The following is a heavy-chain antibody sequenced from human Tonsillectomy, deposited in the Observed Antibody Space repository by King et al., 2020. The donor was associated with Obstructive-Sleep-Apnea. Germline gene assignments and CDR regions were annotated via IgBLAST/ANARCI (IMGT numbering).Heavy chain of an antibody. V-gene: IGHV1-2*02. CDR1: GYIFTGYH. D-gene: IGHD2-15*01. J-gene: IGHJ4*02. Sequence: QLVQSGAEVKKPGASVKVSCKASGYIFTGYHMYWVRQAPGQGLEWMGWINPKSGGTKYAQKFQGGVTMTRATSISTAYMELSRLRSDDTAVYYCAGGTVLPTSDHWGQGTLVTVSS. CDR2: INPKSGGT. CDR3: AGGTVLPTSDH.